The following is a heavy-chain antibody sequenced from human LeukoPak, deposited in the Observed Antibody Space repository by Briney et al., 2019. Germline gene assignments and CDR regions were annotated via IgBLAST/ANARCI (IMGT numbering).Heavy chain of an antibody. V-gene: IGHV3-64*01. CDR3: ARGYGSGSYFPDY. CDR1: GFTFSSYA. CDR2: ISSNGGST. D-gene: IGHD3-10*01. J-gene: IGHJ4*02. Sequence: GGSLRLSCAASGFTFSSYAMHWVRQAPGKGLEYVSAISSNGGSTYYANSVKGRFTISRDNSKNTLYLQMGSLRAEDMAVYYCARGYGSGSYFPDYWGQGTLSPSPQ.